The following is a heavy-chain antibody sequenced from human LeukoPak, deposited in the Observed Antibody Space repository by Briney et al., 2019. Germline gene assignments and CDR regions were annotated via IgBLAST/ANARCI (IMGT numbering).Heavy chain of an antibody. Sequence: SETLSLTCTVSGGSISSYYWSWLRPPPGKGLEWIGYIYYSGRTNYNPSLKSRVTISVDTSKNQFSLRLSSVTAEATAVYYCARVRPEGHFGLWGQGNRGTVPS. CDR3: ARVRPEGHFGL. CDR1: GGSISSYY. CDR2: IYYSGRT. J-gene: IGHJ4*02. D-gene: IGHD3-3*01. V-gene: IGHV4-59*01.